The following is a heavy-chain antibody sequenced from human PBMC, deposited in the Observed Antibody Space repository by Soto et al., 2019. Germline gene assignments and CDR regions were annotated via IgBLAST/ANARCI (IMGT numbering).Heavy chain of an antibody. J-gene: IGHJ4*02. Sequence: QVQLVQSGAAVKKPGASVKVSCKASGYTFTSYDINWVRQATGQGLEWMGWMNPNSGNTDYAQKFQGRVTMNRNTSISTAYRELSSLRSEATAVYYCARATEGSDYWGQGTLVTVSS. V-gene: IGHV1-8*01. CDR1: GYTFTSYD. CDR2: MNPNSGNT. CDR3: ARATEGSDY.